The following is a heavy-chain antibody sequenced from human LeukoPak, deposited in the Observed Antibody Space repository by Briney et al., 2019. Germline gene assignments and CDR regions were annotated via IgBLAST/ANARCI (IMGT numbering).Heavy chain of an antibody. CDR3: ARDMDYYGSGSSFDY. V-gene: IGHV3-30-3*01. Sequence: GGSLRLSCAASGFTFSSYAMPWVRQAPGKGLEWVAVISYDGSNKYYADSVKGRFTISRDNSKNTLYLQMNSLRAEDTAVYYCARDMDYYGSGSSFDYWGQGTLVTVSS. J-gene: IGHJ4*02. CDR1: GFTFSSYA. D-gene: IGHD3-10*01. CDR2: ISYDGSNK.